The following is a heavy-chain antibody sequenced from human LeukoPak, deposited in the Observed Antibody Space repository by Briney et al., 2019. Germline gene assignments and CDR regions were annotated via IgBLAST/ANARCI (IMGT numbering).Heavy chain of an antibody. Sequence: ASVKVSCKASGYTFTSYGISWVRQAPGQGLEWMGWISAYNGNTNYAQKLQGRVTMTTDTSTSTAYMELRSLRSEDTAVYYCARAAPFDDSGYGFDYWGQGTLVLVSS. D-gene: IGHD5-12*01. CDR2: ISAYNGNT. V-gene: IGHV1-18*01. CDR1: GYTFTSYG. J-gene: IGHJ4*02. CDR3: ARAAPFDDSGYGFDY.